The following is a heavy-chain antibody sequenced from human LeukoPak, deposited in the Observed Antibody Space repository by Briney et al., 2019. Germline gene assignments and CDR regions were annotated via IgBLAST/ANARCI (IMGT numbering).Heavy chain of an antibody. CDR3: ARGSNWGGFDY. Sequence: SETLSLTCTVSGGSVCSGSYYWSWIRQPPGKGLEWIGYIYYSGSTNYNPSLKSRVTISVDTSKNQFSLKLSSVTAADTAVYYCARGSNWGGFDYWGQGTLVTVSS. J-gene: IGHJ4*02. D-gene: IGHD7-27*01. V-gene: IGHV4-61*01. CDR2: IYYSGST. CDR1: GGSVCSGSYY.